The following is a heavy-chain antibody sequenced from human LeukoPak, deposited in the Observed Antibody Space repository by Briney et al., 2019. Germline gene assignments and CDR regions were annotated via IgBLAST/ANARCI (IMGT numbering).Heavy chain of an antibody. CDR3: AREGPLGAAAGGSNYDY. J-gene: IGHJ4*02. CDR2: IYTSGST. V-gene: IGHV4-61*02. CDR1: GGSISSGSYY. Sequence: SETLSLTCTVSGGSISSGSYYWSWIRQPAGKGLEWIGRIYTSGSTNYNPSLKSRVTISVDTSKNQFSLKLSSVTAADTAVYYCAREGPLGAAAGGSNYDYWGQGTLVTVSS. D-gene: IGHD6-13*01.